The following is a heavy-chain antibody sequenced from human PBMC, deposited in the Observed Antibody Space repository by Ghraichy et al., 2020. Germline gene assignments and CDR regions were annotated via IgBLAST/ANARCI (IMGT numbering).Heavy chain of an antibody. Sequence: GGSLRLSCAASGFSLGGYYINWIRQAPGKGLEWVGRTKNKANSYTPEYAASVKGRFSMSRDESKNSLYLQMNSLKIEDTAVYYCAREWDKSGPDFDLWGQGTLVTVSS. CDR3: AREWDKSGPDFDL. CDR1: GFSLGGYY. J-gene: IGHJ4*02. CDR2: TKNKANSYTP. D-gene: IGHD5-12*01. V-gene: IGHV3-72*01.